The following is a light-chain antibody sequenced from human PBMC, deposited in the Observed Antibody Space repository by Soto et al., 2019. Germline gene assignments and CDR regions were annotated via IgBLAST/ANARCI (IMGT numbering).Light chain of an antibody. CDR1: SSDVGSYNY. V-gene: IGLV2-14*01. J-gene: IGLJ1*01. Sequence: QSALTQPASVSGSPGQSITIACTGTSSDVGSYNYVSWYQQEPGKAPKLMISNVSNRPPGVSNRFSGPKSGNTASLTISGLQAEDEADYYCSSYTSSSTYVFGAGTRSPS. CDR3: SSYTSSSTYV. CDR2: NVS.